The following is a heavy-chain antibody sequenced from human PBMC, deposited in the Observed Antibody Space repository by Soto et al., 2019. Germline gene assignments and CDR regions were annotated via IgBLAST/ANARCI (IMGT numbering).Heavy chain of an antibody. CDR3: ARVKPLVGIDS. Sequence: ADTLSLTCTVSGGSISSYYWSWIRHPAGRGLEWIGRIYTSGSTNYNPSVKSRVTMPVDPSKKQFSLKLSYVTAADRAVYYCARVKPLVGIDSWGQGTLVTVSS. CDR1: GGSISSYY. D-gene: IGHD6-6*01. V-gene: IGHV4-4*07. CDR2: IYTSGST. J-gene: IGHJ5*01.